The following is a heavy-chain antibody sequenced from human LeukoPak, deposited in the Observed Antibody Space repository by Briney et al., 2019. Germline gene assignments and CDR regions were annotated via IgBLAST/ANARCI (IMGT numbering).Heavy chain of an antibody. CDR2: IYYSGST. J-gene: IGHJ3*02. CDR1: GGSISSYY. Sequence: KSSATLSLTCTVSGGSISSYYWSWIRQPPGKGQEWIGYIYYSGSTNYNPSLKSRVTISVDTSKNQFSLKLSSVTAADTAVYYCARQVVVAAGDAFDIWGQGTMVTVSS. V-gene: IGHV4-59*01. CDR3: ARQVVVAAGDAFDI. D-gene: IGHD2-15*01.